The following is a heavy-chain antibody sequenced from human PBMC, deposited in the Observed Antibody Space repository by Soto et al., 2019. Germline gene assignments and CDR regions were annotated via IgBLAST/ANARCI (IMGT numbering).Heavy chain of an antibody. CDR2: ISGSGGST. J-gene: IGHJ3*02. Sequence: GGSLRLSCAASGFTFSSYAMSWVRQAPGKGLEWVSAISGSGGSTYYADSVKGRFTISRDNSKNTLYLQMNSLRAEDTAVYYCAKDSRTDYDFWSGTKEDAFDIWGQGTMVTVSS. V-gene: IGHV3-23*01. CDR3: AKDSRTDYDFWSGTKEDAFDI. CDR1: GFTFSSYA. D-gene: IGHD3-3*01.